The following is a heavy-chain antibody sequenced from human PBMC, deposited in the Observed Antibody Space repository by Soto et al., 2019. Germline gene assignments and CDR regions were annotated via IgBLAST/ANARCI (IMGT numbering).Heavy chain of an antibody. V-gene: IGHV3-21*01. CDR1: GFTFSSYS. Sequence: EVQLVESGGGLVKPGGSLRLSCAASGFTFSSYSMNWVRQAPGKGLEWVSSISSSSSYIYYADSVKGRFTISRDNAKNSLYLQMNSLRAEDTAVYYCARDPKYCRGGSCYSGFIWFDPWGQGTLVTVSS. D-gene: IGHD2-15*01. CDR2: ISSSSSYI. J-gene: IGHJ5*02. CDR3: ARDPKYCRGGSCYSGFIWFDP.